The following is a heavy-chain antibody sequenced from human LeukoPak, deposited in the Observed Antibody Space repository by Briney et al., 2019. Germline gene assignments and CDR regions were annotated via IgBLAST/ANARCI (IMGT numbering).Heavy chain of an antibody. V-gene: IGHV3-23*01. D-gene: IGHD3-10*01. Sequence: GGSLRLSCAASGFTFSDHYMDWVRQAPGKGLEWVSSISGSGGSTYYADSVKGRFTISRDNSKNTLYLQMNSLRAEDTAVYYCAKDWDYYGSGSYSDYWGQGTLVTVSS. CDR2: ISGSGGST. CDR1: GFTFSDHY. CDR3: AKDWDYYGSGSYSDY. J-gene: IGHJ4*02.